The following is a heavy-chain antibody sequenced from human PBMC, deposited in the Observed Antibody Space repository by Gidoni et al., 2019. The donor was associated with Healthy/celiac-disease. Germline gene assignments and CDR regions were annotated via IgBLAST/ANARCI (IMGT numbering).Heavy chain of an antibody. CDR3: AKVLPYMYYDSSGYFSDAFDI. CDR1: GFTFSSYA. Sequence: VQLLESGGGLVQPGGSLRLSCAASGFTFSSYAMRWVRQAPGKGLEWVSAMSGSGGSTYYADSVKGRFTISRDNSKNTLYLQRNSRRAEDTAVYYCAKVLPYMYYDSSGYFSDAFDIWGQGTMVTVSS. V-gene: IGHV3-23*01. J-gene: IGHJ3*02. CDR2: MSGSGGST. D-gene: IGHD3-22*01.